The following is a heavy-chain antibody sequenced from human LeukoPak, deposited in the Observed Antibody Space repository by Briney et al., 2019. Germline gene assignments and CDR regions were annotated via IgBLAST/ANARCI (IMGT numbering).Heavy chain of an antibody. Sequence: ASVKVSCKASGYTFTSYGISWVRQAPGQGLEWMGRIIPILGIANYAQKFQGRVTITADKSTSTAYMELSSLRSEDTAVYYCARDRDIVVVPTNLDYYYYGMDVWGQGTTVTVSS. V-gene: IGHV1-69*04. CDR3: ARDRDIVVVPTNLDYYYYGMDV. CDR2: IIPILGIA. J-gene: IGHJ6*02. CDR1: GYTFTSYG. D-gene: IGHD2-2*01.